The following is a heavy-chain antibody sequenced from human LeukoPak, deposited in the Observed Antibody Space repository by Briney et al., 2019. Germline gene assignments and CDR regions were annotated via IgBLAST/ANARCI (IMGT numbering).Heavy chain of an antibody. Sequence: GASVKVSCKASGYTFTGYYMHWVRQAPGQGLEWMGWINPNSGGTNYAQKFQGRVTMTRDTSISTAYMELSSLRSDDTAVYYCARSAPTLTYDILTGYLGYWGQGTLVTVSS. D-gene: IGHD3-9*01. CDR3: ARSAPTLTYDILTGYLGY. J-gene: IGHJ4*02. CDR1: GYTFTGYY. V-gene: IGHV1-2*02. CDR2: INPNSGGT.